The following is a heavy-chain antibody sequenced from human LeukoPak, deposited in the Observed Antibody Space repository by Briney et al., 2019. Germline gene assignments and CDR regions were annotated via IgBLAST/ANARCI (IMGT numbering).Heavy chain of an antibody. CDR1: GHTFTGYY. CDR2: INPNSGGT. Sequence: ASVKVSCKASGHTFTGYYMHWVRQAPGQGLEWMGWINPNSGGTNYAQKFQGRVTMTRDTSISTAYMELSRLRSDDTAVYYCARVGSRIRGWFDPWGQGTLVTVSS. J-gene: IGHJ5*02. CDR3: ARVGSRIRGWFDP. D-gene: IGHD2-21*01. V-gene: IGHV1-2*02.